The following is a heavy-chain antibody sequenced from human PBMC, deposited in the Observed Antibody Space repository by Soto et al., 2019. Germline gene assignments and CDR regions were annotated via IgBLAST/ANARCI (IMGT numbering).Heavy chain of an antibody. J-gene: IGHJ5*02. V-gene: IGHV3-23*01. CDR2: ISGSGVST. Sequence: PGGSLRLSCAASGFTFSSYAMSWVRQAPGKGLEWVSAISGSGVSTYYADSGKGRFTISRDNSENTLYLQMNSLRAEDTAIYYCARATMIVLLSSWGQGTLVTVSS. CDR3: ARATMIVLLSS. CDR1: GFTFSSYA. D-gene: IGHD3-22*01.